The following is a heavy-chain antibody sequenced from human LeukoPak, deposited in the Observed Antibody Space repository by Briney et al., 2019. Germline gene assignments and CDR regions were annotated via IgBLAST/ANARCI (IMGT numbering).Heavy chain of an antibody. V-gene: IGHV1-18*01. CDR2: ISAYNGNT. Sequence: ASVKVSCKASGYTFTSHGVSWVRQAPGQGLEWMGWISAYNGNTNYAQKFQGRVTITTDESTSTAYMELSSLRSEDTAVYYCASTVPPDYYYMDVWGKGTTVTVSS. CDR1: GYTFTSHG. CDR3: ASTVPPDYYYMDV. D-gene: IGHD2-2*01. J-gene: IGHJ6*03.